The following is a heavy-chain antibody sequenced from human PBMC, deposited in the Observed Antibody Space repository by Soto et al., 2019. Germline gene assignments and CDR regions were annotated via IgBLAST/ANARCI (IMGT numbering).Heavy chain of an antibody. CDR3: VRAERLGGY. CDR1: GFTFSSYW. CDR2: INQDGSEK. V-gene: IGHV3-7*03. J-gene: IGHJ4*02. Sequence: EVQLVESGGGLVQPGGSLRLSCAATGFTFSSYWMIWVRQAPGKGLEWVANINQDGSEKYYVDSVKGRFTISRDNAKNELYLQMNRLRAEDTAVYYCVRAERLGGYLGQGTLVTVSS. D-gene: IGHD3-16*01.